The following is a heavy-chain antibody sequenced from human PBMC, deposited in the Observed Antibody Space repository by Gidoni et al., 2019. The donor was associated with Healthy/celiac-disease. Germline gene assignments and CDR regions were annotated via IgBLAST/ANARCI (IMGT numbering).Heavy chain of an antibody. CDR3: ARGGLTMIVVVGFDI. Sequence: EVQLVESGGGLVQPGGSLRLSCAASGFTFSSYWMSWVRQAPGKGLEWVANIKQDGNEKYYVDSVKGRFTISRDNAKNSLYLQMNSLRAEDTAVYYCARGGLTMIVVVGFDIWGQGTMVTVSS. D-gene: IGHD3-22*01. CDR2: IKQDGNEK. V-gene: IGHV3-7*03. J-gene: IGHJ3*02. CDR1: GFTFSSYW.